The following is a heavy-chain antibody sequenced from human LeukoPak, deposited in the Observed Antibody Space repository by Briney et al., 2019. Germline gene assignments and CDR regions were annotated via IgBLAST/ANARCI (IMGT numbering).Heavy chain of an antibody. CDR3: ARAWAARKGTNYYMDV. Sequence: SETLSLTCAVYCGSFSGYYWSWVRQPPGKGLEWIGEINHSGSTNYNPSLKSRVTISVDTSKNQFSLKLSSVTAADTAVYYCARAWAARKGTNYYMDVWGKGTTVTVSS. V-gene: IGHV4-34*01. J-gene: IGHJ6*03. CDR1: CGSFSGYY. CDR2: INHSGST. D-gene: IGHD6-6*01.